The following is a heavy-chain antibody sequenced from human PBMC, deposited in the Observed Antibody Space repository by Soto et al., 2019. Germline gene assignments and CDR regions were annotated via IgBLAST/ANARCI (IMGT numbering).Heavy chain of an antibody. J-gene: IGHJ1*01. CDR1: GGSISSGGYY. Sequence: QVQLQESGPGLVKASQTLSLTCNVSGGSISSGGYYWTWIRQHPGKGLEWIGNIHHSGSTFYNPSLKGRVSISVDTSKNQFSLKLGFVTVADTAGYFCVRGVLSWGQGTLVTVSS. D-gene: IGHD3-10*01. V-gene: IGHV4-31*03. CDR3: VRGVLS. CDR2: IHHSGST.